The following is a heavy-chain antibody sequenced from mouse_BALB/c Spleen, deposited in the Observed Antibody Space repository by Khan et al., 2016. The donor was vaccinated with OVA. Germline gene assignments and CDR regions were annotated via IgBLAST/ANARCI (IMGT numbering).Heavy chain of an antibody. V-gene: IGHV1-7*01. Sequence: VQLQQSGAELAKPGASVKMSCTASGYTFTTYWMHWIKQRPGQGLEWIGYINPSTGYTAYNKNFKDKATLTADESSSTAYMPLNSLTSEDSAVYYCARSGLYGIFAVWGQGTLVTVSA. J-gene: IGHJ3*01. D-gene: IGHD2-10*02. CDR2: INPSTGYT. CDR1: GYTFTTYW. CDR3: ARSGLYGIFAV.